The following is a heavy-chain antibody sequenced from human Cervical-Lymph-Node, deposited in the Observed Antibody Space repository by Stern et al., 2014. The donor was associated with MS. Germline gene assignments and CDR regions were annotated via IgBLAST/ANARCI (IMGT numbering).Heavy chain of an antibody. Sequence: EVQLVESGGGSVQPGRSLRLSCAASGFTFDDCAMHWVRQAPGKGLEWVSGISWNSNNIGYADSVRGRFTISRDNAKNSLYLQMNGLRPEDTGLYYCAKDISERHYYFDSWGEGTLVTVSS. CDR2: ISWNSNNI. V-gene: IGHV3-9*01. CDR3: AKDISERHYYFDS. D-gene: IGHD3-16*02. CDR1: GFTFDDCA. J-gene: IGHJ4*02.